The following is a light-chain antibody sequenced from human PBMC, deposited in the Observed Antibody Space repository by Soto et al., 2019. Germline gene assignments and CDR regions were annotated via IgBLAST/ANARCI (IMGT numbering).Light chain of an antibody. J-gene: IGLJ3*02. V-gene: IGLV1-40*01. CDR3: QFFDSLSGSVV. Sequence: QSVLTQTPSVSGAPGQTVTISCTGTTSNVHWYQQLPGTAPKLLIFDNTNRPSGVPDRFSGSKSDTSASLAITGLQAEDEADYYCQFFDSLSGSVVFGGGTNPTVL. CDR1: TSN. CDR2: DNT.